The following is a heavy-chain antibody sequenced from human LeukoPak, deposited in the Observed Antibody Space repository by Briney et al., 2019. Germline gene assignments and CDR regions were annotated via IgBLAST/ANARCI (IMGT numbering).Heavy chain of an antibody. J-gene: IGHJ4*02. D-gene: IGHD5-18*01. CDR3: AXXXXXXXDTARFDS. Sequence: SETLSLTCAISGGSSNNYYWSWIRQPPGKGLEWIGYIYYSGTTNYSPSLNSRVNISLDTAKNQFSLRLSSVTAADTAVYYSAXXXXXXXDTARFDSWGQGTLVTVSS. V-gene: IGHV4-59*12. CDR1: GGSSNNYY. CDR2: IYYSGTT.